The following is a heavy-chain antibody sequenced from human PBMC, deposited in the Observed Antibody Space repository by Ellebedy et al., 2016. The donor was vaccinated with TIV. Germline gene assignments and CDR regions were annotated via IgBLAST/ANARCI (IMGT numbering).Heavy chain of an antibody. CDR3: AHRRGDIVVVPAAILSFDY. D-gene: IGHD2-2*02. J-gene: IGHJ4*02. Sequence: SGPTLVXPTQTLTLTCTFSGFSLSTSGVGVGWIRQPPGKALEWLALIYWNDDKRYSPSLKSRLTITKDTSKNQVVLTMTNMDPVDTATYYCAHRRGDIVVVPAAILSFDYWGQGTLVTVSS. V-gene: IGHV2-5*01. CDR1: GFSLSTSGVG. CDR2: IYWNDDK.